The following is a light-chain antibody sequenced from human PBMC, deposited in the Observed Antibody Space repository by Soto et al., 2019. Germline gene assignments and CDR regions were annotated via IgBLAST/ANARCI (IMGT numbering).Light chain of an antibody. CDR2: GAS. J-gene: IGKJ5*01. Sequence: ETVLTQSPGTLSLSPGERATLSCRASQSVSSSYLAWYQQKPGQAPRLLIYGASSRATGIPDRFSGSGSGTDFTLTISRLEPEDFAVYYRQQKGSSPPITFGQGTRLESK. V-gene: IGKV3-20*01. CDR3: QQKGSSPPIT. CDR1: QSVSSSY.